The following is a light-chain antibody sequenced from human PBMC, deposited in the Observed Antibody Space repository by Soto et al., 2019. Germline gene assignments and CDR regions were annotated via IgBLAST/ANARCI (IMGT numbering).Light chain of an antibody. Sequence: EIVLTQSPGTLSLSPGERATLSCRASQTVSRNYLAWYQHKPGQAPRLLIYGASNGATGIPDRFSGSGSETDFTLTISRLEPEDFAVYYCQQYGSSGPVTFGQGTRLEI. V-gene: IGKV3-20*01. CDR1: QTVSRNY. CDR3: QQYGSSGPVT. J-gene: IGKJ5*01. CDR2: GAS.